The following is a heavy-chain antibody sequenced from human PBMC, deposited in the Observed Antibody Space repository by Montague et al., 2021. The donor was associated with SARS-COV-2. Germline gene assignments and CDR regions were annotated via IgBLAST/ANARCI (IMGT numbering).Heavy chain of an antibody. Sequence: SLRLSCAASGFTFSSYGMHWVRQAPGKGLGWVAVIWYDGSNKYYADSVKGRFTISRDNSKNTLYLQMNSLRAEDTAVYYCARDSDYYYYGMDVWGQGTTVTVSS. J-gene: IGHJ6*02. CDR3: ARDSDYYYYGMDV. CDR1: GFTFSSYG. CDR2: IWYDGSNK. V-gene: IGHV3-33*08.